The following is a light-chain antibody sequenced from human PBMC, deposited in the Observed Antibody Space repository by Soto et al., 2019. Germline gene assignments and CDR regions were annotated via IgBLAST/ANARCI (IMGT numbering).Light chain of an antibody. CDR1: SSDVGASNY. J-gene: IGLJ2*01. Sequence: QSVLTQPPSASGSPGQSVTISCTGTSSDVGASNYVSWYQQHPGKAPKLMISEVNKRPSGVPDRFSGSKSGNTASLTVSGLQAEDEADYYCSSSAGTKNMVFGGGTKLTGL. V-gene: IGLV2-8*01. CDR3: SSSAGTKNMV. CDR2: EVN.